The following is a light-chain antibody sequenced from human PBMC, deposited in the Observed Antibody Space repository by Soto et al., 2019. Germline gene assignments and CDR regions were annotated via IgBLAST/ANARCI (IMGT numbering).Light chain of an antibody. CDR1: QEISNY. Sequence: DIQMTQSPSSLSASVGDRVTITCRTSQEISNYLAWYQQKPGKVPKLLIYAASTLQSGVPSRFSGGGSATDFSLTISSLQPEDVATYYCQEYNSGPHTFGGGTKVEI. CDR2: AAS. J-gene: IGKJ4*01. V-gene: IGKV1-27*01. CDR3: QEYNSGPHT.